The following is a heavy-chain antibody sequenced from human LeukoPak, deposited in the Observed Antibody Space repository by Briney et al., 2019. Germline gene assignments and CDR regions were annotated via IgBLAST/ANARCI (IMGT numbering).Heavy chain of an antibody. V-gene: IGHV3-23*01. CDR2: ISGSGGST. D-gene: IGHD3-22*01. CDR3: VYDSSGYYVMDY. J-gene: IGHJ4*02. CDR1: GLTFSSYA. Sequence: GGSLRLSCEASGLTFSSYAMSWVRQAPGKGLEWVSAISGSGGSTYYADSVKGRFTISRDNSKNTLYLQMNSLRAEDTAVYYCVYDSSGYYVMDYWGQGTLVTVSS.